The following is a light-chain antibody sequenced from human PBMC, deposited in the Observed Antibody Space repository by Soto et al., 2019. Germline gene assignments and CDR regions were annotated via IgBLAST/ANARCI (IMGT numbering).Light chain of an antibody. CDR2: GAS. Sequence: DIQMTQSPSSLSASVGDRITITCRSSQSISNYLNWYKQKPGKAPEVLIYGASNLQSGVPSRFSGSGSGTDFTLTISSLQPEDFATYYCQQTDSTPYTFGQGTKLEI. J-gene: IGKJ2*01. CDR1: QSISNY. V-gene: IGKV1-39*01. CDR3: QQTDSTPYT.